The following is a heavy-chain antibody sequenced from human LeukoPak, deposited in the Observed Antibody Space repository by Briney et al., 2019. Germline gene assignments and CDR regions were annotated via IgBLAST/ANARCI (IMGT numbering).Heavy chain of an antibody. CDR3: ARTGYCSSASCSVVKQWLVRVYFDY. CDR1: GDSISSTSYY. CDR2: IYYSGNT. V-gene: IGHV4-39*01. Sequence: PSETLSLTCNVSGDSISSTSYYRGWIRQPPGKGLEWIGSIYYSGNTYYNPSLKSRVSISVDTSKNQFSLVLNSVTAADTAVYYCARTGYCSSASCSVVKQWLVRVYFDYWGQGTLVTVSS. J-gene: IGHJ4*02. D-gene: IGHD2-2*01.